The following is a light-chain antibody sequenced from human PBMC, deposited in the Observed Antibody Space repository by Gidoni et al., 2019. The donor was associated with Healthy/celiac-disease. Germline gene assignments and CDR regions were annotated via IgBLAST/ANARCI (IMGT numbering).Light chain of an antibody. V-gene: IGKV3-15*01. Sequence: IVMAHFPATLSLSPGERATLSCRASQSVSSNLAWYQQKPGQAPRLLIYGASTRATGIPARFSGSGSGTEITLTISSLQSEDFAVYYCQQYNNWPYTFGQGTKLEIK. J-gene: IGKJ2*01. CDR2: GAS. CDR3: QQYNNWPYT. CDR1: QSVSSN.